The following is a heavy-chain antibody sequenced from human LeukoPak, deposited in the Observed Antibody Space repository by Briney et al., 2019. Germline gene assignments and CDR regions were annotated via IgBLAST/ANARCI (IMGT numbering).Heavy chain of an antibody. J-gene: IGHJ5*02. D-gene: IGHD3-9*01. CDR1: GGSISSGSYY. Sequence: PSETLSLTCTVSGGSISSGSYYWSWIRQPAGKGLEWIGRIYTSGSTNYNPSLKSRVTISVDTSKNQFSLKLSSVTAADTAVYYCARGGRDYDILTGYYGDWFDPWGQGTLVTVSS. CDR2: IYTSGST. CDR3: ARGGRDYDILTGYYGDWFDP. V-gene: IGHV4-61*02.